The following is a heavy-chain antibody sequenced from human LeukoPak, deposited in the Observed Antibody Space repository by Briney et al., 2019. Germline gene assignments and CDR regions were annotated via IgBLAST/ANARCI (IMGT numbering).Heavy chain of an antibody. V-gene: IGHV4-59*08. CDR1: GGSISSYY. CDR3: ARHLDSYGYNVGDY. D-gene: IGHD5-18*01. CDR2: IYYSGST. Sequence: SETPSLTCTVSGGSISSYYWSWIRQPPGKGLEWIGYIYYSGSTNCNPSLKSRVTISVDTSKNQFSLKLTSMTAADTAVYYCARHLDSYGYNVGDYWGQGTLVTVSS. J-gene: IGHJ4*02.